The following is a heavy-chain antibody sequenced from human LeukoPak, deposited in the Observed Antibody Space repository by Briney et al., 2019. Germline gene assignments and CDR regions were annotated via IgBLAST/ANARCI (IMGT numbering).Heavy chain of an antibody. V-gene: IGHV4-34*01. CDR2: INHSGST. CDR3: ARGVSIAARPFDY. J-gene: IGHJ4*02. Sequence: PSETLSLTCAVYGGSFSGYYWSWIRQPPGKGLEWIGEINHSGSTNYNPSLKSRVTISVDMSKNQFSLKLSSVTAADTAVYYCARGVSIAARPFDYWGQGTLVTVSS. D-gene: IGHD6-6*01. CDR1: GGSFSGYY.